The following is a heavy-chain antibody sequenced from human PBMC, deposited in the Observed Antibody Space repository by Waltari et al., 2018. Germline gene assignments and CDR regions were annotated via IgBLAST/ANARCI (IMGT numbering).Heavy chain of an antibody. V-gene: IGHV3-74*01. CDR3: ARHRPGGYGMDV. J-gene: IGHJ6*02. D-gene: IGHD2-15*01. CDR2: IRTDDSRI. CDR1: GFTFSSYW. Sequence: QLVESGGGLVQPGGSLRLSCAASGFTFSSYWMQWVRQVPGKGLEWVSGIRTDDSRIRYEDASKGRFTISRDNPKNALYLQLNSLGAEDAAVYFCARHRPGGYGMDVGGRGTTVTVSS.